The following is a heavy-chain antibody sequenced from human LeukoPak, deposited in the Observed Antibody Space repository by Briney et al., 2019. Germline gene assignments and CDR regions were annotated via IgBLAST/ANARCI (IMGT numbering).Heavy chain of an antibody. V-gene: IGHV3-30*18. J-gene: IGHJ4*02. Sequence: GRSLRLSCAASGFTFSGSGMHWVRQAPGKGLEWVAVIGGDGSNKYYADSVKGRSAMSRDHSKSTLYLHVNALRVEDTALYYCVKDHYYYDRGAYWYYFDYWGQGPLVTLSS. CDR2: IGGDGSNK. CDR3: VKDHYYYDRGAYWYYFDY. CDR1: GFTFSGSG. D-gene: IGHD3-22*01.